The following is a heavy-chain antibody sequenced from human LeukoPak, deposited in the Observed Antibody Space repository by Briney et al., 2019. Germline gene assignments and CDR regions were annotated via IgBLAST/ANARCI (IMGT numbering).Heavy chain of an antibody. CDR2: IYHSGST. J-gene: IGHJ4*02. CDR1: GGSISSSNW. D-gene: IGHD6-13*01. Sequence: SETLSLTCAVSGGSISSSNWWSWVRQPPGKGLEWIGEIYHSGSTNYNPSLKSRVTMSVDTSKNQFSLKLSSVTAADTAVYYCASGSSWYEDYWGQGTLVTVSS. CDR3: ASGSSWYEDY. V-gene: IGHV4-4*02.